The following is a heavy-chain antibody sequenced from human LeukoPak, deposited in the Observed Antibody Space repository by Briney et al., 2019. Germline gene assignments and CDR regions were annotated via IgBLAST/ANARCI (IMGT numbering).Heavy chain of an antibody. CDR2: ISSSSRII. Sequence: GGSLRLSCAASGFTFGSYDMSWVRQAPGKGLEWVSHISSSSRIINYADSVKGRFTISRDNAKNSLYLQMNSLRDEDTAVYYCARGYASGTYLWGQGTTVSVSS. D-gene: IGHD3-10*01. V-gene: IGHV3-48*02. CDR3: ARGYASGTYL. CDR1: GFTFGSYD. J-gene: IGHJ6*02.